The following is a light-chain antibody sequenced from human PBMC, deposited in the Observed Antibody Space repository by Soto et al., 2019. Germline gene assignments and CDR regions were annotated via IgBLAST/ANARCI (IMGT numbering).Light chain of an antibody. CDR1: QSVRSY. V-gene: IGKV3-11*01. J-gene: IGKJ5*01. CDR3: QQRYSWPPIT. Sequence: EIVLTQSPATLSLSPGERATLSCRASQSVRSYLAWYQQKPGQAPRLLIYDASNRATGIPARFSGSGSGTDFTLTISSLEPEDFAVYYCQQRYSWPPITFGQGTRLEMK. CDR2: DAS.